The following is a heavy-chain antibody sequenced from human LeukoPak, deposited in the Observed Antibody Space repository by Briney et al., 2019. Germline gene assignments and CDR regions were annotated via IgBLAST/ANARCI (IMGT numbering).Heavy chain of an antibody. CDR1: GGSFSGYY. Sequence: SETLSLTCAVYGGSFSGYYWSWIRQPPGKGLEWIGEINHSGSTNYNSSLKSRVTISVDTSKNQFSLKLSSVTAADTAVYYCAGGGAAAGRNFDYWGQGTLVTVSS. CDR3: AGGGAAAGRNFDY. V-gene: IGHV4-34*01. J-gene: IGHJ4*02. D-gene: IGHD6-13*01. CDR2: INHSGST.